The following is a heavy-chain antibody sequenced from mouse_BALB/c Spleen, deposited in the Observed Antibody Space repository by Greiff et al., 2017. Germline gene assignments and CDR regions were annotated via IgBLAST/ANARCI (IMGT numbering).Heavy chain of an antibody. J-gene: IGHJ4*01. V-gene: IGHV1-87*01. CDR2: IYPGDGDT. Sequence: VQLQESGAELARPGASVKLSCKASGYTFTSYWMQWVKQRPGQGLEWIGAIYPGDGDTRYTQKFKGKATLTADKSSSTAYMQLSSLASEDSAVYYCARDYDYEGYAMDYGGQGTSVTVSS. D-gene: IGHD2-4*01. CDR3: ARDYDYEGYAMDY. CDR1: GYTFTSYW.